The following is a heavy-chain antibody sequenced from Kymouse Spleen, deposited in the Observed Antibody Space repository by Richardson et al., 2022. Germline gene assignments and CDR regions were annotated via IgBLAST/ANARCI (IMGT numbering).Heavy chain of an antibody. Sequence: QVQLVESGGGVVQPGRSLRLSCAASGFTFSSYGMHWVRQAPGKGLEWVAVISYDGSNKYYADSVKGRFTISRDNSKNTLYLQMNSLRAEDTAVYYCAKDVTMVRGVKYYYYYYGMDVWGQGTTVTVSS. CDR3: AKDVTMVRGVKYYYYYYGMDV. CDR1: GFTFSSYG. CDR2: ISYDGSNK. D-gene: IGHD3-10*01. J-gene: IGHJ6*02. V-gene: IGHV3-30*18.